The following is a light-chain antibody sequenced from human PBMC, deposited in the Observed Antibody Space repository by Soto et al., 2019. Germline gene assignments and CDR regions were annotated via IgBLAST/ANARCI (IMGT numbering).Light chain of an antibody. J-gene: IGLJ3*02. V-gene: IGLV2-14*03. Sequence: QSALTQPASVSGSPGLSITISCTGTSSDVGGYNYVSWFQQHPGKAPKLKIYEVSNRPSGVSNRFSGSKSGYTASLTISELQAEDEADYYCTSFTSSSTWVFGGGTKVTVL. CDR1: SSDVGGYNY. CDR3: TSFTSSSTWV. CDR2: EVS.